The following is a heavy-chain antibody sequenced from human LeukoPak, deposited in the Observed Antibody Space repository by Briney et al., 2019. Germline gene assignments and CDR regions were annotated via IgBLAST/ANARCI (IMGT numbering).Heavy chain of an antibody. CDR3: ARGGIAARFAY. CDR1: GFAVSSYA. J-gene: IGHJ4*02. V-gene: IGHV3-48*04. Sequence: GGSLRLSCAASGFAVSSYAMTWVRQAPGKGLEWVSYISSGSSSIFYADSVKGRFTISRDNAKNSLYLQMNSLRVEDTAVYYCARGGIAARFAYWGQGTLVTVSS. CDR2: ISSGSSSI. D-gene: IGHD6-6*01.